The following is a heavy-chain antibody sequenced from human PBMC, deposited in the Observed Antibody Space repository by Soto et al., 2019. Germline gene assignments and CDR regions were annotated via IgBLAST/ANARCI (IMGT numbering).Heavy chain of an antibody. CDR2: IYYSGSN. CDR3: ARHLPPPHYWDRLGYFDY. J-gene: IGHJ4*02. D-gene: IGHD2-8*02. Sequence: SETLSLTCTVSGGSISRSSYYWGWFRQPPGNGLEWIGSIYYSGSNYYNPSHKSRVTISVDTSKNQFPLKRSSVTAADTAVNYCARHLPPPHYWDRLGYFDYWGQGTLVTVSA. CDR1: GGSISRSSYY. V-gene: IGHV4-39*01.